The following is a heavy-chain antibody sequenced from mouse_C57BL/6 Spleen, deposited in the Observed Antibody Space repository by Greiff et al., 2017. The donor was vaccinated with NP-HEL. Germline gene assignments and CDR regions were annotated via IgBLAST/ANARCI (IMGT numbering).Heavy chain of an antibody. CDR3: ASYYGSCGWYFDV. Sequence: VQLQQSGAELAKPGASVKLSCKASGYTFTSYWMHWVKQRPGQGLEWIGYINPSSGYTKYNQKFKDKATLTADKSSSTAYMQLSSLTYEDSAVYYCASYYGSCGWYFDVWGTGTTVTVSS. D-gene: IGHD1-1*01. CDR1: GYTFTSYW. V-gene: IGHV1-7*01. J-gene: IGHJ1*03. CDR2: INPSSGYT.